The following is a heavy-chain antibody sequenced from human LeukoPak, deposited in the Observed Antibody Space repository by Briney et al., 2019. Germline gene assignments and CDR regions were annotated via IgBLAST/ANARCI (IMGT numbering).Heavy chain of an antibody. D-gene: IGHD1-26*01. Sequence: ASVKVSCKASGYTFTTYGISWVRQAPGQGLEWMGWISAYNGNTKYAQKHQGRVTMTTDTSTSTAYMELKSLRSDDTAVYYCARDQMGGSYYGYFQHWGQGTLVTVSS. CDR2: ISAYNGNT. V-gene: IGHV1-18*01. J-gene: IGHJ1*01. CDR3: ARDQMGGSYYGYFQH. CDR1: GYTFTTYG.